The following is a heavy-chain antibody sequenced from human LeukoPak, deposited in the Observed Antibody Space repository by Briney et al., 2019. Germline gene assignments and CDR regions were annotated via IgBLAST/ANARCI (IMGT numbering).Heavy chain of an antibody. J-gene: IGHJ3*02. CDR3: AKTTGSYSPYDAFDI. CDR1: GFTFNIYG. D-gene: IGHD1-26*01. Sequence: PGGSLRLSCAASGFTFNIYGMHWVRQAPGKGLEWVAFIRYDASNKYYADSVKGRFTISRDNSKNTLYLEMNSLRAEDTAVYYCAKTTGSYSPYDAFDIWGQGTMVTVCS. V-gene: IGHV3-30*02. CDR2: IRYDASNK.